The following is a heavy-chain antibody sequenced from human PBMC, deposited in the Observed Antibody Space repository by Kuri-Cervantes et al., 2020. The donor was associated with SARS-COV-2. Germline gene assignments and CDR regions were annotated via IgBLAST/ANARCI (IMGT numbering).Heavy chain of an antibody. CDR1: GFTFSSYG. Sequence: GESLKISCAASGFTFSSYGMHWVRQAPGKGLEWVAFIRYDGSNKYYADSVKGRFTISRDNSKNTLYLQMNSLRAEDTAVYYCAKVFVEILGYCSGGSCYFDYWGQGTLVTVSS. CDR2: IRYDGSNK. V-gene: IGHV3-30*02. J-gene: IGHJ4*02. CDR3: AKVFVEILGYCSGGSCYFDY. D-gene: IGHD2-15*01.